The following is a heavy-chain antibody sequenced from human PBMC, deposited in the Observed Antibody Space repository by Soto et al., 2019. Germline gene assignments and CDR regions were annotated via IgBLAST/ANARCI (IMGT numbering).Heavy chain of an antibody. Sequence: EVRLLESGGGLVQPGGSLTLSCATSGFTFNNYSMSWVRQAPGKGLEWVSSINRGGGPYYADSVKGRFTISRDKSKNMLYLRMNSLRADDTAVYFCARADGPLPVTLLGFWGQGTLVTVSS. J-gene: IGHJ4*02. V-gene: IGHV3-23*01. CDR2: INRGGGP. D-gene: IGHD5-18*01. CDR3: ARADGPLPVTLLGF. CDR1: GFTFNNYS.